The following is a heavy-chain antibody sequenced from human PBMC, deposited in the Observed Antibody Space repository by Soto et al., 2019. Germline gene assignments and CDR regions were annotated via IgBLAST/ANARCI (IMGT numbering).Heavy chain of an antibody. CDR2: IYHSGNP. CDR3: ARVPGP. J-gene: IGHJ5*02. V-gene: IGHV4-30-2*01. Sequence: PSETLSLTCDVSGDTISTGGYTWAWIRQPPGKGLDWIGYIYHSGNPYYNPSLKSRVTISVDRSKNQFSLKLSSVTAADTAVYYCARVPGPWGQGTLVTVSS. CDR1: GDTISTGGYT.